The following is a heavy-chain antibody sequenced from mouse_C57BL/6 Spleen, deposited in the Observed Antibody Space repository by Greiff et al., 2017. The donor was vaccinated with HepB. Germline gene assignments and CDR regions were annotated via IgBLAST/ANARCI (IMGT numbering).Heavy chain of an antibody. V-gene: IGHV5-17*01. J-gene: IGHJ4*01. Sequence: EVNVVESGGGLVKPGGSLKLSCAASGFTFSDYGMHWVRQAPEKGLEWVAYISSGSSTIYYADTVKGRFTISRDNAKNTLFLQMTSLRSEDTAMYYCARDWDVGYYYAMDYWGQGTSVTVSS. CDR3: ARDWDVGYYYAMDY. CDR2: ISSGSSTI. CDR1: GFTFSDYG. D-gene: IGHD4-1*01.